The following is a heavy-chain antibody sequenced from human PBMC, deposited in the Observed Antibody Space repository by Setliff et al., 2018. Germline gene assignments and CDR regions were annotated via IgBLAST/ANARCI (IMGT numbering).Heavy chain of an antibody. J-gene: IGHJ3*01. V-gene: IGHV4-38-2*01. D-gene: IGHD1-1*01. CDR1: GISITSGHY. CDR3: ASPRRDDLDTPFDAFDL. Sequence: LSLTCDVSGISITSGHYWGWIRQPPGKGLEWIATIYHRGRTYYNPSLDSRVTISLDTSKNQYSLRLRSVTAADTAVYYCASPRRDDLDTPFDAFDLWGQGTKGTVS. CDR2: IYHRGRT.